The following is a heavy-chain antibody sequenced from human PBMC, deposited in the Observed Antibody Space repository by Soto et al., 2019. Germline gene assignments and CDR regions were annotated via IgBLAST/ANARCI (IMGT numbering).Heavy chain of an antibody. Sequence: SETLSLTCAVYGGSFSGYYWGWIRQPPGKGLEWIGNIYYSGSANYDPPLRSRVTISLNTSKNQFSLNLNSVTAADTAIYYCARWTYCGGDCYWLDFWGQGTLVTVSS. D-gene: IGHD2-21*02. CDR2: IYYSGSA. J-gene: IGHJ4*02. CDR1: GGSFSGYY. V-gene: IGHV4-59*01. CDR3: ARWTYCGGDCYWLDF.